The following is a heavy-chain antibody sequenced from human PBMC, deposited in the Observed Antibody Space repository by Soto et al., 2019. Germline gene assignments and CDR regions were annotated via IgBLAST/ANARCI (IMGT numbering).Heavy chain of an antibody. J-gene: IGHJ6*02. V-gene: IGHV4-34*01. CDR1: GGSFSGYF. Sequence: SETLSLTCAVYGGSFSGYFWNWIRQPPGKGLEWIGEINHSGSTNYSPSLKSRVTISLDTSKKQFSLKLSSVTAADTAVYYCERGKEVTAVFSYYDKMDVWGQGTTVTVSS. CDR3: ERGKEVTAVFSYYDKMDV. D-gene: IGHD2-21*02. CDR2: INHSGST.